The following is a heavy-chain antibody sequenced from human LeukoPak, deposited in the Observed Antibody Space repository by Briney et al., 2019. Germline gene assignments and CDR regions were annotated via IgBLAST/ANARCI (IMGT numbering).Heavy chain of an antibody. CDR3: AKVAATLFGFYDF. Sequence: GGSVRLSCAASGFTFNDYGMHWVRQAPGKGLEWVAVISYDGSDKYYADSVKGRFTISRDNSKSTLYLQVNSLRTEDTAVYYCAKVAATLFGFYDFWGQGTLVTVSS. CDR2: ISYDGSDK. V-gene: IGHV3-30*18. D-gene: IGHD3-10*02. CDR1: GFTFNDYG. J-gene: IGHJ4*02.